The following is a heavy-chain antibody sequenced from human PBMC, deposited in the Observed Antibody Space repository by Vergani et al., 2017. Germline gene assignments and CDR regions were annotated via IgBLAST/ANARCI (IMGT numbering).Heavy chain of an antibody. Sequence: EVQLVESGGGLVQPGRSLRLSCTASGFTFGDYAMSWFRQVPGKGLEWVGFIRSKAYGGTTEYAASVKGRFTISRDDSKSIAYLQMNSLKTEDTAVYYCTRGLGDGGYSGYDYYYGMDVWGQGTTVTVSS. D-gene: IGHD5-12*01. CDR3: TRGLGDGGYSGYDYYYGMDV. CDR2: IRSKAYGGTT. CDR1: GFTFGDYA. J-gene: IGHJ6*02. V-gene: IGHV3-49*03.